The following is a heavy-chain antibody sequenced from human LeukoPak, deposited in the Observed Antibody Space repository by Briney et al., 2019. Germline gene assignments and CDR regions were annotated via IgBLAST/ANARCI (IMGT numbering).Heavy chain of an antibody. J-gene: IGHJ4*02. D-gene: IGHD1-26*01. CDR2: IIPIFGTA. CDR1: GGTFSSYA. V-gene: IGHV1-69*01. CDR3: ANGYGSYYFGGPDY. Sequence: SVKVSCKASGGTFSSYAISWVRQAPGQGLEWMGGIIPIFGTANYAQKFQGRVTITADESTSTAYMELSSLRSEDTAVYYCANGYGSYYFGGPDYWGQGTLVTVSS.